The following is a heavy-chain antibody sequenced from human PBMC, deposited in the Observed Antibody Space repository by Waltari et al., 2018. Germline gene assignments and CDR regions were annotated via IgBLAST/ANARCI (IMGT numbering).Heavy chain of an antibody. CDR2: IYYSGRT. CDR1: GGFISSSSYY. V-gene: IGHV4-39*01. D-gene: IGHD6-19*01. CDR3: ARLPGSGRTDICDY. J-gene: IGHJ4*02. Sequence: LQLQESGPGLVKPSETLSLTCTVSGGFISSSSYYWGWNRQPPGKGLEWIWSIYYSGRTHYNASLKSGVAISVDTAQSQFSRRLSSVSASDTAVYCCARLPGSGRTDICDYWGQETLVTVSS.